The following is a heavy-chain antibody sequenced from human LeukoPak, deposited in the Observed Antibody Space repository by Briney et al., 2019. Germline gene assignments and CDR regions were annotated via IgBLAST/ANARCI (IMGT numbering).Heavy chain of an antibody. J-gene: IGHJ4*02. V-gene: IGHV1-69*05. CDR3: ARSSVAISTGIKVDY. CDR1: GGTFSSYA. Sequence: GSSVKVSCKASGGTFSSYAISWVRQAPGQGLEWMGRIIPIFGTANYAQKFQGRVTITTDESTSTAYMELSSLRSADTAVYYCARSSVAISTGIKVDYWGQGTLVTVSS. CDR2: IIPIFGTA. D-gene: IGHD3-3*01.